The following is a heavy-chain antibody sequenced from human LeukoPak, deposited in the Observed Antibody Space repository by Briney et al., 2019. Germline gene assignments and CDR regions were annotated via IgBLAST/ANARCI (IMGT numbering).Heavy chain of an antibody. D-gene: IGHD3-22*01. CDR3: ARGRSYYYDSSGYSDF. CDR1: GGSFSGYY. CDR2: INHSGST. V-gene: IGHV4-34*01. Sequence: SETLSLTCAVYGGSFSGYYWSWIRQPPGKGLEWIGEINHSGSTNYNPSLKSRVTISVDTSKNQFSLKLSSVTAADTAVYYCARGRSYYYDSSGYSDFWGQGTLVTVSS. J-gene: IGHJ4*02.